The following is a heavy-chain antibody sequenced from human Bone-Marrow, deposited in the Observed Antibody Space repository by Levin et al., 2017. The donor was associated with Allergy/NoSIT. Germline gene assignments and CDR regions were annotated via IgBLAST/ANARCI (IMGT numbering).Heavy chain of an antibody. J-gene: IGHJ2*01. Sequence: GGSLRLSCAASGFTFSSYGMHWVRQAPGKGLEWVAVISYDGSNKYYADSVKGRFTISRDNSKNTLYLQMNSLRAEDTAVYYCAKPGSSRWYFDLWGRGTLVTVSS. CDR1: GFTFSSYG. CDR3: AKPGSSRWYFDL. V-gene: IGHV3-30*18. D-gene: IGHD3-16*02. CDR2: ISYDGSNK.